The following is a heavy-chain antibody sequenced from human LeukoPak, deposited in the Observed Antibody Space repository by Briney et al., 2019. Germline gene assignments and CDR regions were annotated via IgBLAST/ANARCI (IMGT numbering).Heavy chain of an antibody. CDR3: ARNPRVLRYFDL. V-gene: IGHV4-30-4*08. CDR2: IYYSGST. D-gene: IGHD5/OR15-5a*01. J-gene: IGHJ2*01. CDR1: GGSISSGDYY. Sequence: SQTLSLTFTVSGGSISSGDYYWSWIRQPPGKGLEWIGYIYYSGSTYYNPSLKSRVTISVDTSKNQFSLKLSSVTAADTAVYYCARNPRVLRYFDLWGRGTLVTVSS.